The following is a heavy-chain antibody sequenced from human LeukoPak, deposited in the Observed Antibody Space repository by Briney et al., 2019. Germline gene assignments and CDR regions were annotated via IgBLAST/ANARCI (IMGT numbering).Heavy chain of an antibody. Sequence: SQTLSLTCTVSGGSISSGDYYWSWIRQPPGKGLEWIGEINHSGSTNYNPSLKSRVTISVDTSKNQFSLKLSSVTAADTAVYYCARGPPLYSSSWRARGAFDIWGQGTMVTVSS. V-gene: IGHV4-30-4*01. D-gene: IGHD6-13*01. J-gene: IGHJ3*02. CDR1: GGSISSGDYY. CDR2: INHSGST. CDR3: ARGPPLYSSSWRARGAFDI.